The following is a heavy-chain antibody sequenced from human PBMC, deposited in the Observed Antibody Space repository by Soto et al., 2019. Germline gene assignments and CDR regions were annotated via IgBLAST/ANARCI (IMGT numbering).Heavy chain of an antibody. J-gene: IGHJ4*02. CDR2: IYYSGST. D-gene: IGHD5-12*01. CDR3: ARGYSGYDFFFRYYFDY. Sequence: PSETLSLTCTVSGDSISSSDYYWGWIRQPPGKGLEWIGYIYYSGSTYYNPSLKSRVTISVDTSKNQFSLKLSSVTAADTAVYYCARGYSGYDFFFRYYFDYWGQGTLVTVSS. CDR1: GDSISSSDYY. V-gene: IGHV4-30-4*08.